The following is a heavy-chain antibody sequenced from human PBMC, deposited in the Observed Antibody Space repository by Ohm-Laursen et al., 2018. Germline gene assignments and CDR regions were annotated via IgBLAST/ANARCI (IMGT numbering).Heavy chain of an antibody. V-gene: IGHV1-2*02. D-gene: IGHD6-19*01. J-gene: IGHJ4*02. CDR3: ARDKASWLVLRY. CDR2: INPNSGGT. Sequence: GSSVKVSCKASGYTFTGYYMHWVRQAPGQGLEWMGWINPNSGGTNYARKFQGRVTMTRDTSISTAYMELSRLRSDDTAVYYCARDKASWLVLRYWGQGTLVTVSS. CDR1: GYTFTGYY.